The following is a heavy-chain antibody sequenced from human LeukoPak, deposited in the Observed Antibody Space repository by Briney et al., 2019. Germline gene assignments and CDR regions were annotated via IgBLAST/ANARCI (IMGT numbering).Heavy chain of an antibody. Sequence: GRSLRLSCAASGFSFSSYAMHWVRQAPGKGLEWVALISYDGNDKYYADSVKGRFTISRDNSKNTLYLQMNSLRAEDTAVYYCARDGSTTALGNYFDYWGQGTLVTVSS. CDR2: ISYDGNDK. CDR1: GFSFSSYA. J-gene: IGHJ4*02. CDR3: ARDGSTTALGNYFDY. D-gene: IGHD2/OR15-2a*01. V-gene: IGHV3-30*03.